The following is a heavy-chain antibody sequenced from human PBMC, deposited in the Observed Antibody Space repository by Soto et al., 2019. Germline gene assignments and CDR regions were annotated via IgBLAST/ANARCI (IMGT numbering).Heavy chain of an antibody. CDR2: ISYDGSNK. D-gene: IGHD3-22*01. CDR1: GFTFSSYG. Sequence: QVQLVESGGGVVQPGRSLRLSCAASGFTFSSYGMHWVRQAPGKGLEWVAVISYDGSNKYYADSVKGRFTISRDNSKNTLYLQMNSLRAEDTAVYYCAKSSMIVVVITPFDYWGQGTLVTVSS. J-gene: IGHJ4*02. CDR3: AKSSMIVVVITPFDY. V-gene: IGHV3-30*18.